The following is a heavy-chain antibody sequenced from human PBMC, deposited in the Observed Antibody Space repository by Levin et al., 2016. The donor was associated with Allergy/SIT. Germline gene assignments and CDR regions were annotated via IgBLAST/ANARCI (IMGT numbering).Heavy chain of an antibody. J-gene: IGHJ6*02. V-gene: IGHV3-21*01. CDR3: ARGEQQLVQRQDYYYYYGMDV. Sequence: WIRQPPGKGLEWVSSISSSSSYIYYADSVKGRFTISRDNAKNSLYLQMNSLRAEDTAVYYCARGEQQLVQRQDYYYYYGMDVWGQGTTVTVSS. D-gene: IGHD6-13*01. CDR2: ISSSSSYI.